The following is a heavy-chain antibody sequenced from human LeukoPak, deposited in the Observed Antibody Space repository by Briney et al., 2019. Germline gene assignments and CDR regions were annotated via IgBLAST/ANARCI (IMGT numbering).Heavy chain of an antibody. CDR2: ISAYNGNT. CDR1: AYTFTSYG. CDR3: ARDEEQLTRYDY. J-gene: IGHJ4*02. Sequence: ASVKVSCKASAYTFTSYGISWVRQAPGQGLEWMGWISAYNGNTNYAQKLQGRVTMTTDTSTSTAYMELRSLRSDDTAVYYCARDEEQLTRYDYWGQGTLVTVSS. V-gene: IGHV1-18*01. D-gene: IGHD6-6*01.